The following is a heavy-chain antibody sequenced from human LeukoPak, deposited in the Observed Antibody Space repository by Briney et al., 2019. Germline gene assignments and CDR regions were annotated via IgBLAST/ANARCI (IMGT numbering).Heavy chain of an antibody. CDR2: IKQDGSEK. Sequence: VSLRLSCAASGFSFSSYSMSWVRQAPGKGLARVSNIKQDGSEKYYVDSVKGRFTISRDNAKNSLYLQMNSLRAEDTAVYYCARGSDYPVPPEEYYFDYWGQGTLVTVSS. CDR1: GFSFSSYS. D-gene: IGHD3-16*01. CDR3: ARGSDYPVPPEEYYFDY. J-gene: IGHJ4*02. V-gene: IGHV3-7*01.